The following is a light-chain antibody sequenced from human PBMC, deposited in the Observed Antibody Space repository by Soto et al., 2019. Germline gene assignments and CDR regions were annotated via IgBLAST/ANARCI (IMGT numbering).Light chain of an antibody. CDR1: QSLSSW. CDR2: DAS. V-gene: IGKV1-5*01. CDR3: QQYNSYSPT. J-gene: IGKJ2*01. Sequence: DIQMTQSPSTLSASVGDRVTITCRASQSLSSWLAWYQQKPGKAPKLLIYDASSFESGVPSRFSGSGSGTEFTLTISSLQPDDFATDYCQQYNSYSPTFGQGTKREIK.